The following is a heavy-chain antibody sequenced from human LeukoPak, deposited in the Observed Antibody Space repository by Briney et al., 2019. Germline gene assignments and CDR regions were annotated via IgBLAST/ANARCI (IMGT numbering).Heavy chain of an antibody. CDR2: INSNGDEI. V-gene: IGHV3-23*01. D-gene: IGHD6-6*01. Sequence: GGSLRPSCAASESTFSTYAMTWVRQAPGKALEWVSGINSNGDEIYYADSVRGRFTISRANSNNALYLQMDSLRAEDTAVYYCANWIGSSSRDYWGQGTLVTVSS. CDR1: ESTFSTYA. CDR3: ANWIGSSSRDY. J-gene: IGHJ4*02.